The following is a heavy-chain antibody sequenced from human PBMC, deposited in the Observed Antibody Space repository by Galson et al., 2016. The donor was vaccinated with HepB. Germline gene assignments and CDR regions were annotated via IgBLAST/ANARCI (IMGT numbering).Heavy chain of an antibody. V-gene: IGHV3-48*03. CDR2: INYRGDTM. CDR3: ARGRRGPTVYFYGVDI. D-gene: IGHD4-17*01. J-gene: IGHJ6*02. Sequence: SLRLSCAGTGFNFGDYRMHWVRQTPGRSPEWLAYINYRGDTMYYADSVKGRFTISRDNARNSLYLQMNSLRVEDTAIYFCARGRRGPTVYFYGVDIWGPGTTVIVSS. CDR1: GFNFGDYR.